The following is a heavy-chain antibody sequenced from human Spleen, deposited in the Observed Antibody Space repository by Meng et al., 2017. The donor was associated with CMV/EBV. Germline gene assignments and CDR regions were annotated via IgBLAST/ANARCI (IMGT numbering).Heavy chain of an antibody. CDR1: GFTVSSSY. J-gene: IGHJ5*02. D-gene: IGHD2-8*01. CDR2: INDSGNT. V-gene: IGHV4-34*01. Sequence: SQTLSLTCAASGFTVSSSYMSWVRQAPGKGLEWIGDINDSGNTDYNPSLMSRVTLSTDTSKSQFSLNLTSVTAADTAVYYCARPGGVRSRLYSWFDAWGQGILVTVSS. CDR3: ARPGGVRSRLYSWFDA.